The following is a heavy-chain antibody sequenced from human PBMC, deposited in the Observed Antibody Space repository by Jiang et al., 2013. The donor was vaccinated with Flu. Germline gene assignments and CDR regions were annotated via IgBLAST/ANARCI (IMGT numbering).Heavy chain of an antibody. CDR2: IIPIFDTT. V-gene: IGHV1-69*01. CDR3: VIRYSSGWRLDP. Sequence: EVKKPGSSVKVSCKASGGTFSSYAISWVRQAPGQGLEWMGGIIPIFDTTNYAQKFQGRVTITADESTSTAYMEVSSLRSEDTAVYYCVIRYSSGWRLDPWGQGTLVTVSS. J-gene: IGHJ5*02. D-gene: IGHD6-19*01. CDR1: GGTFSSYA.